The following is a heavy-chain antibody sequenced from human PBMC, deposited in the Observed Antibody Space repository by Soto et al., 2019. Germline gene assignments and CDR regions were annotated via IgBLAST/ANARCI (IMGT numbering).Heavy chain of an antibody. D-gene: IGHD1-26*01. CDR2: INPSGGST. CDR1: GYTLTSYY. V-gene: IGHV1-46*01. CDR3: ARDIGTARYYSYGMDV. J-gene: IGHJ6*02. Sequence: ASVKVSCKASGYTLTSYYMHWVRQAPGQGLEWMGIINPSGGSTSYAQKLQGRVTMTRDTSTSTVYMELSSLRSEDTAVYYCARDIGTARYYSYGMDVWGQGTTVTVSS.